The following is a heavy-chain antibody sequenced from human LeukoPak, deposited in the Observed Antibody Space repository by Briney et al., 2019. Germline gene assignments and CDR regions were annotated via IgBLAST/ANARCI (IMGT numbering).Heavy chain of an antibody. CDR2: IKQDGSEK. D-gene: IGHD3-3*01. J-gene: IGHJ5*02. CDR1: GFTFSSYW. CDR3: ARDREGGYDFWSGYGANWFDP. Sequence: GGPLRLSCAASGFTFSSYWMSWVRQAPGKGLEWVANIKQDGSEKYYVDSVKGRFTISRDNAKNSLYLQMNSLRAEDTAVYYCARDREGGYDFWSGYGANWFDPWGQGTLVTVSS. V-gene: IGHV3-7*01.